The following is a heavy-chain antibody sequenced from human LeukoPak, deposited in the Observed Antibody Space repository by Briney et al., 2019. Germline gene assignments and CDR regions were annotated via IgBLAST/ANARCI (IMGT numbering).Heavy chain of an antibody. CDR2: IKQDGSEK. J-gene: IGHJ4*02. Sequence: GGSLRLSCAASGFTFSSYWMSWVRQAPGKGLEWVANIKQDGSEKYYVDSVKGRFTISRDNAKNSLYLRMNSLRAEDTAAYYCARATPTNWDFDYWGQGTLVTVSS. V-gene: IGHV3-7*01. D-gene: IGHD7-27*01. CDR1: GFTFSSYW. CDR3: ARATPTNWDFDY.